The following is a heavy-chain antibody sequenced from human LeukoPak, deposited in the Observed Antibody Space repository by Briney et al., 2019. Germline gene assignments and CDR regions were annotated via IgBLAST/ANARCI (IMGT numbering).Heavy chain of an antibody. J-gene: IGHJ3*02. Sequence: GGSLRLSCAASGLTFSAYGMHWVRQAPGKGLEWVAVVWYDGNNKFYADSVKGRFTASRDNSKNTLYLQMNSLRAEDTAVYYCARDLNLPDAFDIWGHGTMVTVSS. V-gene: IGHV3-33*01. CDR3: ARDLNLPDAFDI. CDR1: GLTFSAYG. CDR2: VWYDGNNK. D-gene: IGHD1-14*01.